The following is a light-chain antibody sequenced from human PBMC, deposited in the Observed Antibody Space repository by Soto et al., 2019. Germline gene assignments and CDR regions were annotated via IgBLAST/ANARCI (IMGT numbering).Light chain of an antibody. CDR2: GAS. V-gene: IGKV3-20*01. CDR3: QQYGSSPPVT. CDR1: QSVRSNY. Sequence: EIVLTQSPGALSLSPGERATLSCRAIQSVRSNYLAWYQQKPGQAPRLLIYGASSRATGIPDRLSGSGAGTDFTLTISRLEPEDFAVYYCQQYGSSPPVTFGGGTRVEIK. J-gene: IGKJ4*01.